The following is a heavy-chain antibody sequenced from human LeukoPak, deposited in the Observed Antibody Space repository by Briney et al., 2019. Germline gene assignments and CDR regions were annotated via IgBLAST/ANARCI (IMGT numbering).Heavy chain of an antibody. CDR1: GGTFSSYA. CDR2: IIPIFGTA. CDR3: ARGGVGASSLWFDP. D-gene: IGHD1-26*01. Sequence: SVKVSCKASGGTFSSYAISWVRQAPGQGLEWMGGIIPIFGTANYAQKFQGRVTITTDESTSTAYMELSSLRSEDTAVYYCARGGVGASSLWFDPWGQGTLVTVSS. J-gene: IGHJ5*02. V-gene: IGHV1-69*05.